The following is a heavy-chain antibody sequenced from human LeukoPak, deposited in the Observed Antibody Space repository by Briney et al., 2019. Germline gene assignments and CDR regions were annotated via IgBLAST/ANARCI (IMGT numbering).Heavy chain of an antibody. CDR1: GYTFTSYD. CDR3: ARDSWWTAAGYYYYMDV. Sequence: ASVKVSCKASGYTFTSYDINWVRQATGQGLEWMGWMNPNSGNTGYAQKFQGRVTMTRNTSISTAYMELSSLRSEDTAVYYCARDSWWTAAGYYYYMDVWGKGTTVTVSS. CDR2: MNPNSGNT. V-gene: IGHV1-8*01. D-gene: IGHD6-13*01. J-gene: IGHJ6*03.